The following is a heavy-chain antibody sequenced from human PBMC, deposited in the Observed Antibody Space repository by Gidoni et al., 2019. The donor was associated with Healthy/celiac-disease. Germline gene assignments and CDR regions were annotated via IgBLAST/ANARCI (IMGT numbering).Heavy chain of an antibody. Sequence: QVQLVESGGGVVQPGRSLRLSGAASGFTFSRYAMHWGRQAPGKGLEWVAVISYDGSNKYYADSVKGRFTISRDNSKNTLYLQMNSLRAEDTAVYYCARDYDSSGYHKDWYFDLWGRGTLVTVSS. D-gene: IGHD3-22*01. CDR2: ISYDGSNK. V-gene: IGHV3-30-3*01. CDR3: ARDYDSSGYHKDWYFDL. CDR1: GFTFSRYA. J-gene: IGHJ2*01.